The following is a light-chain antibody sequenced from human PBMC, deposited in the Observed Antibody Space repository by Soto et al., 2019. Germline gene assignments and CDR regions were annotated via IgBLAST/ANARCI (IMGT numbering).Light chain of an antibody. CDR3: SSYTVSSAPVI. CDR2: DVT. CDR1: SSDVGKYDY. Sequence: QSVLTQPPSASGSPGQSVTISCTGTSSDVGKYDYVSWYQQHPDKAPKLIIFDVTNRPSGVSGRFSGSKSANTASLTISGLQFEDEADYYCSSYTVSSAPVIFGGGTKVTVL. J-gene: IGLJ2*01. V-gene: IGLV2-14*03.